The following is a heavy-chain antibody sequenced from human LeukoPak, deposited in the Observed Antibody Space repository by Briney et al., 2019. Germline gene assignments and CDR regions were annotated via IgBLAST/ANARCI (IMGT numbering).Heavy chain of an antibody. CDR2: INHNGNVN. J-gene: IGHJ6*02. Sequence: GGSLRLSCAASGFTFSSYWMDWARQAPGKGLEWVASINHNGNVNYYVDSVKGRFTISRDSAKNSLYLQMSNLRAEDTAVYFCARGGGLDVWGQGATVTVSS. V-gene: IGHV3-7*03. D-gene: IGHD3-16*01. CDR3: ARGGGLDV. CDR1: GFTFSSYW.